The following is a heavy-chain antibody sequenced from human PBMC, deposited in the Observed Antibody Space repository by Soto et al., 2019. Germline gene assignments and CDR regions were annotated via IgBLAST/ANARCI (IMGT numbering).Heavy chain of an antibody. V-gene: IGHV3-74*01. CDR3: VKGHSDSYYYFDY. CDR2: INSDGSST. J-gene: IGHJ4*02. D-gene: IGHD3-22*01. Sequence: GGSLRLSCVVSGFTFSSYWMHWVRQDPGKGLVWVSHINSDGSSTTYADSVKGRFTISRDNAKNTLFLQMNSLRVEDTAVYYCVKGHSDSYYYFDYWGQGTLVTVSS. CDR1: GFTFSSYW.